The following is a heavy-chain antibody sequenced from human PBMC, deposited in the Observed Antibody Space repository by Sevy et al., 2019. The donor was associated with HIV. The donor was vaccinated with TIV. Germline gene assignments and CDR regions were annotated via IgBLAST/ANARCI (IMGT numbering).Heavy chain of an antibody. J-gene: IGHJ5*02. Sequence: SETLSLTCTVSGGSISGYYWSWIRQSPGKGLEWIGYIYNVGDTRYNPCLKSRVTISMATSKNQFSLHLNSVTAADTAVYYCARRVPALAGNWFDPWGQGTLVTVSS. CDR3: ARRVPALAGNWFDP. V-gene: IGHV4-59*01. CDR1: GGSISGYY. CDR2: IYNVGDT.